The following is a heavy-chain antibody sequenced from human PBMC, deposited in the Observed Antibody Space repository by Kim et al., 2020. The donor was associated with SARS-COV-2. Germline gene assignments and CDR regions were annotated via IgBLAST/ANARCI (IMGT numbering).Heavy chain of an antibody. V-gene: IGHV4-39*01. D-gene: IGHD3-22*01. Sequence: YSNPSRKSRCTISVDTSKNQFSLKLSSVTAADTAVYYCARVVVITPDFDYWGQGTLVTVSS. J-gene: IGHJ4*02. CDR3: ARVVVITPDFDY.